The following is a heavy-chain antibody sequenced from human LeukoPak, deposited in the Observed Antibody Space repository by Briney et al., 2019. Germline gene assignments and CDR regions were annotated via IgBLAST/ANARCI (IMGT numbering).Heavy chain of an antibody. CDR2: IKQDGSEK. D-gene: IGHD3-22*01. Sequence: PGGSLRLSCAASGFTFSSYWMSWARQAPGKGLEWVANIKQDGSEKYYVDSVKGRFTISRDNAKNSLYLQMNSLRAEDTAVYYCARDGTYNDSSGYDDAFDIWGQGTMVTVS. CDR3: ARDGTYNDSSGYDDAFDI. V-gene: IGHV3-7*01. J-gene: IGHJ3*02. CDR1: GFTFSSYW.